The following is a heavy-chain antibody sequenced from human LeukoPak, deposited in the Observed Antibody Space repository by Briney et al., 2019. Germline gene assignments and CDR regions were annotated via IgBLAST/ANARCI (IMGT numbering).Heavy chain of an antibody. CDR2: ISGSGGST. D-gene: IGHD3-10*01. CDR3: ARDRRITMVRITHDAFDI. J-gene: IGHJ3*02. CDR1: GFTFSSYA. Sequence: GGSLRLSCAASGFTFSSYAMSWVRQAPGKGLEWVSAISGSGGSTYYADSVKGRFTISRDNAKNSLYLQMNSLRAEDTAVYYCARDRRITMVRITHDAFDIWGQGTMVTVSS. V-gene: IGHV3-23*01.